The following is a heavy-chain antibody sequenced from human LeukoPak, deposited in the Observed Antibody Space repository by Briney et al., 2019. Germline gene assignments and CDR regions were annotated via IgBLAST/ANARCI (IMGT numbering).Heavy chain of an antibody. D-gene: IGHD3-16*02. CDR3: ARDLDDYVWGSYRGPFDY. CDR1: GYTFTSYY. Sequence: ASVKVSCKASGYTFTSYYMHWVRQAPGQGLEWMGWISAYNGNTNYAQNLQGRVTMTTDTSTSTAYMELRSLRFDDTAVYFCARDLDDYVWGSYRGPFDYWGQGTLVTVSS. J-gene: IGHJ4*02. V-gene: IGHV1-18*04. CDR2: ISAYNGNT.